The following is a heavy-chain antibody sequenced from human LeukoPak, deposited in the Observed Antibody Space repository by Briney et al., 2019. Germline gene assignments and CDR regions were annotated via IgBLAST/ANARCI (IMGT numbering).Heavy chain of an antibody. V-gene: IGHV4-59*01. Sequence: SETLSLTCTLSGGSISSYYWSWIRQPPRKGLEWIGYVYHSGSTNYNPSLKSRVTISVDTSKNQFSLKLSSVTAADTAVYYCARGGGYASPIGYWGQGALVTVSS. CDR2: VYHSGST. J-gene: IGHJ4*02. CDR3: ARGGGYASPIGY. CDR1: GGSISSYY. D-gene: IGHD5-12*01.